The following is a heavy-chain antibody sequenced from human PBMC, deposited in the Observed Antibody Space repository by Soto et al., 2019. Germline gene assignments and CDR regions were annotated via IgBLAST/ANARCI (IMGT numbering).Heavy chain of an antibody. D-gene: IGHD1-7*01. J-gene: IGHJ4*02. CDR2: IIPIFGTA. CDR3: ARNGRRCLHGELFDY. CDR1: GGTFSSYA. Sequence: QVQLMQSGAEVKKPGSSVKVSCKASGGTFSSYAISWVRQAPGQGLEWKGGIIPIFGTANYSQKYQGRVTITADESTRTAHMELGNRKSGDTAVHYWARNGRRCLHGELFDYWGQG. V-gene: IGHV1-69*12.